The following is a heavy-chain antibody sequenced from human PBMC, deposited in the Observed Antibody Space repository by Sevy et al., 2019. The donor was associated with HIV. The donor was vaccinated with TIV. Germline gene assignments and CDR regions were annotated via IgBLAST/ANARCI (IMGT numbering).Heavy chain of an antibody. V-gene: IGHV1-2*04. CDR1: GYTFTGYY. CDR2: INPNSGGT. Sequence: ASVKVSCKASGYTFTGYYMHWVRQAPGQGLEWMGWINPNSGGTNYAQKFQGWVTMTRDTSISTAYMELSRLRSDDTAVYYCARGWWIQRWNGAFDIWGQGTMVTVSS. D-gene: IGHD5-18*01. CDR3: ARGWWIQRWNGAFDI. J-gene: IGHJ3*02.